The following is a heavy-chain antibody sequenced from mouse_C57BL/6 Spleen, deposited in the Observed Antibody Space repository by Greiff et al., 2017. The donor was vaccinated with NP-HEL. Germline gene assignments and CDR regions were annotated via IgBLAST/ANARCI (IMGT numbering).Heavy chain of an antibody. CDR2: IDPSDSYT. Sequence: VQLQQSGAELVKPGASVKLSCKASGYTFTSYWMQWVKQRPGQGLEWIGAIDPSDSYTNYNQKFKGKATLTVDTSSSTAYMQLSSLTSEDSAVYYCARVYGSSYGFDYWGQGTLVTVSA. J-gene: IGHJ3*01. D-gene: IGHD1-1*01. V-gene: IGHV1-50*01. CDR3: ARVYGSSYGFDY. CDR1: GYTFTSYW.